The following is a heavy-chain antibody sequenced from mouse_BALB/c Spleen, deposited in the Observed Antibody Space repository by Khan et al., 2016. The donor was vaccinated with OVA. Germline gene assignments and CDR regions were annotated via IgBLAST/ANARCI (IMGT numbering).Heavy chain of an antibody. CDR1: GYTFTDYA. J-gene: IGHJ2*01. CDR3: ARPAYDGFFDC. Sequence: QVQLQQSGPELVRPGVSVKISCKGSGYTFTDYAMYWVKQSHAETLEWIGLISTYSDNTNYNQKFKGKATMTVDKSSSTAYMVLARLTSEDSAIFYCARPAYDGFFDCWGQGTALTVSS. CDR2: ISTYSDNT. D-gene: IGHD2-3*01. V-gene: IGHV1S137*01.